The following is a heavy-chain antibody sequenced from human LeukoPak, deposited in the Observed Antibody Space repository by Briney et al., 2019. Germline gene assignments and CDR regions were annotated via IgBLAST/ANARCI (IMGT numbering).Heavy chain of an antibody. D-gene: IGHD3-10*01. CDR3: ARDPEVAFTMVRGVINGMDV. CDR1: GFTFSSYG. J-gene: IGHJ6*02. V-gene: IGHV3-33*01. Sequence: QPGGSLRLSCAASGFTFSSYGMHWVRQAPGKGLEWVAVIWYDGSNKYYADSVKGRFTISRDNSKNTLYLQMNSLRAEDTAVYYCARDPEVAFTMVRGVINGMDVWGQGTTVTVSS. CDR2: IWYDGSNK.